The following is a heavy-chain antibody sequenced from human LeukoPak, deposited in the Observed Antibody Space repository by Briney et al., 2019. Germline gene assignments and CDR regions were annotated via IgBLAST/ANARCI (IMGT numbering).Heavy chain of an antibody. CDR3: AKDGDGYNHYGMDV. Sequence: SGGSLRLSCAASGFTFSSYAMSWVRQAPGKGLEWVSAISGSGGSTYYADSVKGRFTISRDNSKNTLYLQMNSLRAEDTAVYYCAKDGDGYNHYGMDVRGQGTTVTVSS. V-gene: IGHV3-23*01. CDR1: GFTFSSYA. CDR2: ISGSGGST. D-gene: IGHD5-24*01. J-gene: IGHJ6*02.